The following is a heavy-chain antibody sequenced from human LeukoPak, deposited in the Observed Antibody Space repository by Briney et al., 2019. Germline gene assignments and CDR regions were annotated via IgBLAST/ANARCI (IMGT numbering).Heavy chain of an antibody. CDR2: ISAYNGNT. V-gene: IGHV1-18*01. CDR3: ARNILLWFGEIDY. CDR1: GGTFSSYA. D-gene: IGHD3-10*01. Sequence: ASVKVSCKASGGTFSSYAISWVRQAPGQGLEWMGWISAYNGNTTYAQKLQGRVTMTTDTSTSTAYMELRSLRSDDTAVYYCARNILLWFGEIDYWGQGTLVTVSS. J-gene: IGHJ4*02.